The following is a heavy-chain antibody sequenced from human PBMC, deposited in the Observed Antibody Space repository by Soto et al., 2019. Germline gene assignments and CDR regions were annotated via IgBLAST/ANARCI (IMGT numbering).Heavy chain of an antibody. CDR3: ARRIHAYDI. J-gene: IGHJ3*02. V-gene: IGHV1-24*01. Sequence: GASVKVSCKVSGYTLTELAMRWVRQAPGKGLEWMGWIDPENGETNYAQKFQGRVTMTEDTSTNTAYMELSSLRSEDTAVYYCARRIHAYDIWGQGTMVTVSS. CDR2: IDPENGET. CDR1: GYTLTELA.